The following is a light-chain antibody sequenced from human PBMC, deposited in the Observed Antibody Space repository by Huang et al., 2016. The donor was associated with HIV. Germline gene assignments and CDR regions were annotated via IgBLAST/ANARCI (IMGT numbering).Light chain of an antibody. CDR3: QQYNSWPPLT. Sequence: EIVMTQSPATLSVSPGERATLSCRASQNINNKLAWYHQIPGQAPRLLIYGASTRATGFPARFSGSGSGTEFTLTISSLQSEDFALYYCQQYNSWPPLTFGGGTKVEIK. J-gene: IGKJ4*01. V-gene: IGKV3-15*01. CDR2: GAS. CDR1: QNINNK.